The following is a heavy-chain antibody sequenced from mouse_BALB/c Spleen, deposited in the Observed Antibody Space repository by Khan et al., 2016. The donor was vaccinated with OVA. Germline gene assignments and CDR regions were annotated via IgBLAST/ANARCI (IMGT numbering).Heavy chain of an antibody. J-gene: IGHJ2*01. CDR3: ATSYFYGYYFDY. CDR2: ISGDSNTI. D-gene: IGHD1-1*01. Sequence: EVELVESGGGLVQPGGSRKLSCAASGFTFNSYGMHWVRQAPGKGLEWVAYISGDSNTIYYTDTVKGRFTISRDNPKNTLFLQMTSLMSEDTAMYYCATSYFYGYYFDYWGQGTTLTVS. CDR1: GFTFNSYG. V-gene: IGHV5-17*02.